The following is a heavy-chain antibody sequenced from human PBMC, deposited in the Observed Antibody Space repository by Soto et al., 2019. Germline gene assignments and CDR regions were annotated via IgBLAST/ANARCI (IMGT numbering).Heavy chain of an antibody. V-gene: IGHV3-11*01. Sequence: QVQLVESGGGLVKPGGSLRLSCAASGFTFSDYYMSWIRQAPGKGLEWVSYISSSGSTIYYADSVKGRFTISRDNAKNLLDLQRNSLRAEETALYYCAREGGYWSGGSCYLGRFDYWGQGTLVTVSS. CDR1: GFTFSDYY. CDR2: ISSSGSTI. D-gene: IGHD2-15*01. J-gene: IGHJ4*02. CDR3: AREGGYWSGGSCYLGRFDY.